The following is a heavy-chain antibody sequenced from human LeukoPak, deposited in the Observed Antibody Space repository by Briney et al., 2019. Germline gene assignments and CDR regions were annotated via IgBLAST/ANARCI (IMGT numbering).Heavy chain of an antibody. Sequence: ASVKLSCKTSGYTFTSYDINWVRQAPGQGLEWLGWMNPNNGHTGYAQTFQGRVTMTRDTSISTAYMELRSLRSEGTAVYYCARNLAMTGDFDNWGQGTLVTVSS. V-gene: IGHV1-8*01. CDR1: GYTFTSYD. CDR3: ARNLAMTGDFDN. CDR2: MNPNNGHT. J-gene: IGHJ4*02. D-gene: IGHD2-2*01.